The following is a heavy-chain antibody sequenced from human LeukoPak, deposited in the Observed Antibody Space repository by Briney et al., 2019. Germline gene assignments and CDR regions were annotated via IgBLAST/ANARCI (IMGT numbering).Heavy chain of an antibody. CDR2: IYYSGST. CDR1: GGSISSGGYY. J-gene: IGHJ5*02. Sequence: SETLSLTRTVSGGSISSGGYYWSWIRQHPGKGLEWIGYIYYSGSTYYNPSLKSRVTISVDTSKNQFSLKLSSVTAADTAVYYCARRLGYDFWSGYSFDPWGQGTLVTVSS. D-gene: IGHD3-3*01. CDR3: ARRLGYDFWSGYSFDP. V-gene: IGHV4-31*03.